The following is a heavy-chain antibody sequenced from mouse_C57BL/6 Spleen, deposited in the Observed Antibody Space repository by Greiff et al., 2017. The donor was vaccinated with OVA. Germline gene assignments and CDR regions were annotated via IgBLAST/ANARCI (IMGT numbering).Heavy chain of an antibody. J-gene: IGHJ2*01. V-gene: IGHV6-3*01. CDR1: GFTFSNYW. CDR2: IRLKSDNYAT. CDR3: TRDSYYFDY. Sequence: DVQLVESGGGLVQPGGSMKLSCVASGFTFSNYWMNWVRQSPEKGLEWVAQIRLKSDNYATHYAESVKGRFTISRDDSKSSVYLQMNNLRAEDTGIYYCTRDSYYFDYWGQGTTLTVSS.